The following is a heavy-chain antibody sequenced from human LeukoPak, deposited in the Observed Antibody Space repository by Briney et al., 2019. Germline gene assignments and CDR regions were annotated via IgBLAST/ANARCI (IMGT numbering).Heavy chain of an antibody. Sequence: SVKVSCKASGGTFSSYVISWVRQAPGQGLEWMGGILPIFGTANYAQKFQGRVTITTDESTSTAYMELSSLRSEDTAVYYCARDYRTRYYDSSQGYNWFDPWGQGTLVTVSS. CDR2: ILPIFGTA. CDR1: GGTFSSYV. J-gene: IGHJ5*02. V-gene: IGHV1-69*05. CDR3: ARDYRTRYYDSSQGYNWFDP. D-gene: IGHD3-22*01.